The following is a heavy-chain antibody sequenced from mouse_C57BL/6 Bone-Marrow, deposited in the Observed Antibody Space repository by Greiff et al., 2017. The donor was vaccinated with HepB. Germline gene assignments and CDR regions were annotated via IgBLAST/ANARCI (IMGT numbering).Heavy chain of an antibody. V-gene: IGHV2-2*01. J-gene: IGHJ3*01. CDR3: AREVHDGYYQGFAY. CDR1: GFSLTSYG. CDR2: IWSGGST. D-gene: IGHD2-3*01. Sequence: VHLVESGPGLVQPSQSLSITCTVSGFSLTSYGVHWVRQSPGKGLEWLGVIWSGGSTDYNAAFIYRLSISKDNSKSQVFFKMNSLQADDTAIYYCAREVHDGYYQGFAYWGQGTLVTVSA.